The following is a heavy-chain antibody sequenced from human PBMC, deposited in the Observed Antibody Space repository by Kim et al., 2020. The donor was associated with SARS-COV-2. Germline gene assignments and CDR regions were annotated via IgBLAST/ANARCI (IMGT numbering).Heavy chain of an antibody. J-gene: IGHJ5*02. Sequence: STYYADFVKGRFTISRQNFKNILNLQMNSLRVEDTAVYYCARVQQYNWFDPWGQGTLVTVSS. V-gene: IGHV3-53*04. CDR3: ARVQQYNWFDP. CDR2: ST.